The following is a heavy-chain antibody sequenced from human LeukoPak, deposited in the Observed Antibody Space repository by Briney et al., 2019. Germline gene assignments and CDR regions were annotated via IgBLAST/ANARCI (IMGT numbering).Heavy chain of an antibody. Sequence: ASVKVSCKASGYTFTSYAMHWVRQAPGQRLEWMGWINAGNGNTKYSQKFQGRVTITRDTSASTAYMELSSLRSEDTAVYYCVRIPLLVRGSYDYWGQGTLVTVSS. D-gene: IGHD1-26*01. CDR1: GYTFTSYA. CDR2: INAGNGNT. V-gene: IGHV1-3*01. J-gene: IGHJ4*02. CDR3: VRIPLLVRGSYDY.